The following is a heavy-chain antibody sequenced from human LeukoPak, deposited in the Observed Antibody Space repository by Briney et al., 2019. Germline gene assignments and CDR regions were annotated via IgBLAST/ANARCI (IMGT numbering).Heavy chain of an antibody. J-gene: IGHJ4*02. CDR3: ARAEVMRYYFDY. V-gene: IGHV3-74*01. CDR1: GFTFSSYW. Sequence: GGSLRLSCAASGFTFSSYWMHWVRQAPGKGLVWVSRINSDGSSTSYADSVKGRFTISRDNAKNTLYLQMNSLRAEDTAVYYCARAEVMRYYFDYWGQGTLVTVSS. CDR2: INSDGSST. D-gene: IGHD2-8*01.